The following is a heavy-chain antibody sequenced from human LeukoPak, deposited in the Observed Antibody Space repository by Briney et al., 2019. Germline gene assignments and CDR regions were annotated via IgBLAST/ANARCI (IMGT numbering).Heavy chain of an antibody. CDR1: GFTFDDYA. CDR2: ISWNSGSI. J-gene: IGHJ4*01. D-gene: IGHD1-26*01. CDR3: AKGGIGGYYFVY. Sequence: PGGSLRLSCAASGFTFDDYAMHWVRQAPGKGLEWVSGISWNSGSISYADSVKGRFTISRDNAKNSLYLQMNSLRAEDTALYYCAKGGIGGYYFVYWGHGTLVTVSS. V-gene: IGHV3-9*01.